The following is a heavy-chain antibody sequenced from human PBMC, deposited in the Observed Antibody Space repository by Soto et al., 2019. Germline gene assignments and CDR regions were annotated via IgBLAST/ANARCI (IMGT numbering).Heavy chain of an antibody. D-gene: IGHD5-18*01. CDR1: GGSISSNTYY. CDR3: ACITAMLPHLEF. Sequence: QLQLQESGPGLVKPSETLSITCTVSGGSISSNTYYWGWIRQPPGKGLEWIGSIYYSGSTYYNPSLKSRITRSVDTSKNQFSLNLSSVTAADTAVYYCACITAMLPHLEFWGQGTLVTVSS. CDR2: IYYSGST. J-gene: IGHJ4*02. V-gene: IGHV4-39*01.